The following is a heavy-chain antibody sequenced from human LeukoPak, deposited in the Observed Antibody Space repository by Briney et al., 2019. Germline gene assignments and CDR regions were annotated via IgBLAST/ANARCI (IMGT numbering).Heavy chain of an antibody. CDR3: ASGGYDFWSGYFPHDAFDI. CDR1: GRSISSSSYY. V-gene: IGHV4-39*01. D-gene: IGHD3-3*01. CDR2: IYYSGST. J-gene: IGHJ3*02. Sequence: SETLSLTCTVSGRSISSSSYYWGWIRQPPGKGLEWSVSIYYSGSTYYNPSLKSRVTISVDTSKNQFSLKLSSVTAADTAVYYCASGGYDFWSGYFPHDAFDIWGQGTMVTVSS.